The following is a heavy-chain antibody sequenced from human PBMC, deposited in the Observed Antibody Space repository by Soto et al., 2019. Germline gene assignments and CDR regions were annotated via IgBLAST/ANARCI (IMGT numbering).Heavy chain of an antibody. J-gene: IGHJ3*02. CDR2: INTYNGHT. D-gene: IGHD6-13*01. CDR1: GYTFTNYG. CDR3: ARDLLYSSRSTVRFDI. Sequence: QVQLVQSGTEVKKPGASVKVSCKASGYTFTNYGISWVRQAPGQGLEWLAWINTYNGHTNYAQKLQGRVTLTTDTSTSTAYMXLRSLRSXDXXXXXCARDLLYSSRSTVRFDIWGQGTMVTVSS. V-gene: IGHV1-18*01.